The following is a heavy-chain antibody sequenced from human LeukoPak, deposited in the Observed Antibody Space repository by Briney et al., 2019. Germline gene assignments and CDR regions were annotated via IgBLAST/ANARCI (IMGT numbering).Heavy chain of an antibody. CDR2: INNDGSTK. CDR1: GFNFGPFW. Sequence: GGSLRLSCAASGFNFGPFWMHWVRQRPGKGLVWISHINNDGSTKVYADSVKGRFTISRDNAKNTLYLQMNSLRADDTALYYCARDRGYPDSFNIWGEGTMVTVSS. V-gene: IGHV3-74*01. J-gene: IGHJ3*02. CDR3: ARDRGYPDSFNI. D-gene: IGHD3-10*01.